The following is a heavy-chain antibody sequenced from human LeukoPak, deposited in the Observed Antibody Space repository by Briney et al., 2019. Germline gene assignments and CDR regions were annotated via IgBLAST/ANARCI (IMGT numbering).Heavy chain of an antibody. CDR3: ARGRDGYRDY. V-gene: IGHV4-34*01. CDR1: GGSFSGYY. D-gene: IGHD5-24*01. Sequence: SETLSLTCAVYGGSFSGYYWSWTRQPPGKGLEWIGEINHSGSTNYNPSLKSRVTISVDTSKNQFSLKLSSVTAADTAVYYCARGRDGYRDYWGQGTLVTVSS. CDR2: INHSGST. J-gene: IGHJ4*02.